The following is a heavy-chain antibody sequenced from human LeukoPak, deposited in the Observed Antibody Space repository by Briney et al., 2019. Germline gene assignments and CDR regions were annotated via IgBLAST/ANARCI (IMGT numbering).Heavy chain of an antibody. J-gene: IGHJ4*02. CDR1: GFTFSSYA. V-gene: IGHV3-23*01. CDR2: LSNSGDSR. CDR3: AKGTMIVVLGGY. Sequence: QPRGSLRLSCAASGFTFSSYAMSWVRQAPGKGLEWVSGLSNSGDSRYYADSVQGRLTISRDNSKNTLYLQMNSLRAEDTAVYYCAKGTMIVVLGGYWGQGTLVTVSS. D-gene: IGHD3-22*01.